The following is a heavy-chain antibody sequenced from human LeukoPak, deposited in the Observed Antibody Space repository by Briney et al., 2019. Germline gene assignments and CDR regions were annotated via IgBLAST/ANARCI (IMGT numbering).Heavy chain of an antibody. J-gene: IGHJ6*03. CDR3: ARDKGDFWSGNYYYYYMDV. CDR2: INPNSGGT. Sequence: ASVKVSCKASGYTFTGYYMHWVRQAPGQGLEWMGWINPNSGGTNYAQKFQGRVNMTRDTSISTAYMELSRLRSDDTAVYYCARDKGDFWSGNYYYYYMDVWGKGTTVTVSS. CDR1: GYTFTGYY. V-gene: IGHV1-2*02. D-gene: IGHD3-3*01.